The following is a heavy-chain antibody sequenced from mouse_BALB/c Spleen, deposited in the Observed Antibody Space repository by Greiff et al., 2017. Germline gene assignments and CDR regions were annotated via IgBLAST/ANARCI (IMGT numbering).Heavy chain of an antibody. V-gene: IGHV1-14*01. Sequence: VQLQQSGPELVKPGASVKMSCKASGYTFTSYVMHWVKQKPGQGLEWIGYINPYNDGTKYNEKFKGKATLTSDKSSSTAYMELSSLTSEDSAVYYCARSRQLGLPYFDYWGQGTTLTVSS. CDR2: INPYNDGT. D-gene: IGHD3-2*01. CDR1: GYTFTSYV. J-gene: IGHJ2*01. CDR3: ARSRQLGLPYFDY.